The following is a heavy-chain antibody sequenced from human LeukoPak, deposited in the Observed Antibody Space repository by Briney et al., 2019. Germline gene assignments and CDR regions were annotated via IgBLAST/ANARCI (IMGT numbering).Heavy chain of an antibody. CDR3: AKRSSSSWTQFDY. Sequence: PGGSLRLSCAACRFIFSYYYMRWIRQATGKGLEWVSVISGGTGGSTYYADYVKGRFTISRDNSKNTLYLQMNSLRAEDTAVYYCAKRSSSSWTQFDYWGQGTLVTVSS. CDR1: RFIFSYYY. V-gene: IGHV3-23*01. D-gene: IGHD6-13*01. J-gene: IGHJ4*02. CDR2: ISGGTGGST.